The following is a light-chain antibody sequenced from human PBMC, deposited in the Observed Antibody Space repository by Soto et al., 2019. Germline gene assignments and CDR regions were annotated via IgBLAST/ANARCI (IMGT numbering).Light chain of an antibody. V-gene: IGKV3-11*01. CDR1: QSVSSY. CDR2: DAS. CDR3: HQYVSSWT. J-gene: IGKJ1*01. Sequence: ENVLTQSPAPPSLSPGGRATPPRRASQSVSSYLAWYQQKPGQAPRLLIYDASNRATGIPDRFSGSGSGTDFTLTISRLEPEDFAVYYCHQYVSSWTFGQGTKGDIK.